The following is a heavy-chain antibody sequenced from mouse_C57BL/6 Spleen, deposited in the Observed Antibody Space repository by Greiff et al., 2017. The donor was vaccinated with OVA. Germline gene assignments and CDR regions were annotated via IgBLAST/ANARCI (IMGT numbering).Heavy chain of an antibody. CDR2: IWWDDAK. CDR1: GFSLSTFGMG. V-gene: IGHV8-8*01. J-gene: IGHJ1*03. D-gene: IGHD5-1-1*01. Sequence: QVTLQESGPGLLQPSQTLSLTCSFSGFSLSTFGMGVGWIRQPSGKGLVWLAHIWWDDAKYYNPALKRRLTIFKDTSKSQVFLKIASVDTADTATYYCARIGVGGDTHFDVWGTGTTVTVSA. CDR3: ARIGVGGDTHFDV.